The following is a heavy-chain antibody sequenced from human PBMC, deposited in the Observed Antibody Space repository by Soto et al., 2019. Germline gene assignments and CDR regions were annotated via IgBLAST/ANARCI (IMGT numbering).Heavy chain of an antibody. CDR1: GVSVSTNDYY. CDR3: ARDQGITTFGVYSMYYYGMDV. V-gene: IGHV4-61*08. CDR2: VSYSGST. D-gene: IGHD3-3*01. Sequence: PSETLSLTCTVSGVSVSTNDYYWSWIRKPPGKGLELIGFVSYSGSTNYNPSLESRVTISLDTSNNQFSLTLSSVTAADTAVYYCARDQGITTFGVYSMYYYGMDVWGQGTTVTVSS. J-gene: IGHJ6*02.